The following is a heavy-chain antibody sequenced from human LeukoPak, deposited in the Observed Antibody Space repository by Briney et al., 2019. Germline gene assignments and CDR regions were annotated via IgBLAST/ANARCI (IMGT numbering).Heavy chain of an antibody. Sequence: GESLKISCKGSRYSFTNYWIAWVRQMPGKGLEWMGIIYTGDSATRYSPSFQGQVTISADKSISTAYLQWSSLRASDTAMYYCARRGAEHYNSITYYDYWGQGTLVTVSS. J-gene: IGHJ4*02. CDR3: ARRGAEHYNSITYYDY. CDR2: IYTGDSAT. D-gene: IGHD2/OR15-2a*01. V-gene: IGHV5-51*01. CDR1: RYSFTNYW.